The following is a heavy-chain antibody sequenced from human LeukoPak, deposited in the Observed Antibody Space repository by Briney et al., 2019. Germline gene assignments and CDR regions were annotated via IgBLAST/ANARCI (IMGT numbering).Heavy chain of an antibody. CDR1: GFXFSGYW. CDR2: IKPDGSDQ. Sequence: PGGSLRLSCAASGFXFSGYWMNWVRQAPGKGLEWVANIKPDGSDQYYVDSVKGRFTISRDNAKNSLYLQMNSLRAEDTAVYYCARENFQYWAQGTLVTVSS. CDR3: ARENFQY. V-gene: IGHV3-7*04. J-gene: IGHJ4*02.